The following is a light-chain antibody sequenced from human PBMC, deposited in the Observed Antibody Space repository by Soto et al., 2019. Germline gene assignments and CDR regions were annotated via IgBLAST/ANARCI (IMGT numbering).Light chain of an antibody. J-gene: IGKJ4*01. Sequence: DIQMTQSPFSLSASVGDRVTITCRASQSISRDLNWYQQKPGKAPNLLIYAASTLESGVPSRFSGSGSGTDFTLTISSLQPEDFATYYCQQNYSTPLAFGGGTKVEIK. CDR2: AAS. V-gene: IGKV1-39*01. CDR1: QSISRD. CDR3: QQNYSTPLA.